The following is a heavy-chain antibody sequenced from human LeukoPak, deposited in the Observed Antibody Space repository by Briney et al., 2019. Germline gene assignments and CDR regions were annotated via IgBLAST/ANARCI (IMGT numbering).Heavy chain of an antibody. V-gene: IGHV4-38-2*01. J-gene: IGHJ3*02. CDR2: IYHSGST. D-gene: IGHD2-2*01. CDR1: GYSISSGYY. CDR3: ARARSCTSCYPLPKFAYFDI. Sequence: PSETLSLTCAVSGYSISSGYYWGWIRQPPGKGLEWIGSIYHSGSTYYNPSLKSRVTISVDTSKNQFSLKLSSVTAADTAVYYCARARSCTSCYPLPKFAYFDIWGQGTMVTVSS.